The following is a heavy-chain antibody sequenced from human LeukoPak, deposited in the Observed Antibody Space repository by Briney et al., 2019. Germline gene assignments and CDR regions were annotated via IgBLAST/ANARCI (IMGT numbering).Heavy chain of an antibody. CDR2: INPNSGGT. Sequence: ASVKVSCKASGYTFTGYYMHWVRQAPGQGLEWMGWINPNSGGTNYAQKFQGRVTMTRDTSISTAYMELSRLRSDDTAVYYCARRSSGWENWFDPWGQGTLVTVSS. D-gene: IGHD6-19*01. CDR1: GYTFTGYY. CDR3: ARRSSGWENWFDP. V-gene: IGHV1-2*02. J-gene: IGHJ5*02.